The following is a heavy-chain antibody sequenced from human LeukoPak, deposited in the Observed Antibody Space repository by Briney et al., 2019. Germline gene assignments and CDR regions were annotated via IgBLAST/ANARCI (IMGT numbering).Heavy chain of an antibody. Sequence: SETLSLTCTVSGGSISSSSYYWGWIRQPPGKGLEWIGSIYYSGSTYYNPSLKSRVTISVDTSKNQFSLKLSSVTAADTAVYYCARHCTHPVFGVVIKAWFDPWGQGTLVTVSS. CDR2: IYYSGST. V-gene: IGHV4-39*01. CDR1: GGSISSSSYY. CDR3: ARHCTHPVFGVVIKAWFDP. D-gene: IGHD3-3*01. J-gene: IGHJ5*02.